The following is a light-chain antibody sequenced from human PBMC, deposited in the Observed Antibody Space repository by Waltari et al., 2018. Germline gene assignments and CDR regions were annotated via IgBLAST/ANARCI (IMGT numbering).Light chain of an antibody. CDR2: SDN. CDR1: SSNIGSNA. CDR3: ATWDDSLTAWV. J-gene: IGLJ3*02. V-gene: IGLV1-44*01. Sequence: QSVLAQPPSASGTPGQWVTISCSGSSSNIGSNAVNWYQLLPASAPSLLIYSDNQRPSGVPYLFSGSKSGTSASLAISGLQSGDEADYYCATWDDSLTAWVFGGGTKLTVL.